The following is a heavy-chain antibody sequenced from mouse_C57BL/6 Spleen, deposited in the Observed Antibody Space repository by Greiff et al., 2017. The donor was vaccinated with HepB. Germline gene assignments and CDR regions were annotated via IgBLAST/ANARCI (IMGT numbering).Heavy chain of an antibody. CDR1: GFSLTSYA. CDR3: ARNNGSNYYAMDY. CDR2: IWTGGGT. Sequence: VQVVESGPGLVAPSQSLSITCTVSGFSLTSYAISWVRQPPGKGLEWLGVIWTGGGTNYNSALKSRLSISKDHSKSQVFLKMNSLQTDDTARYYCARNNGSNYYAMDYWGQGTSVTVSS. J-gene: IGHJ4*01. V-gene: IGHV2-9-1*01. D-gene: IGHD2-2*01.